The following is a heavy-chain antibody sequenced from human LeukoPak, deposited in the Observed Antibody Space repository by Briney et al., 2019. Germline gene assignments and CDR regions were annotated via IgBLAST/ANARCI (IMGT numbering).Heavy chain of an antibody. CDR3: AKEIADGDYGRYYFDY. CDR1: GFTFSSYA. Sequence: GGSLRLSCAASGFTFSSYAMSWVRQAPGKGLEWVSAISGSGGSTYYADSVKGRFTISRDNSKNTLYLQMNSLRVEDTAVYYCAKEIADGDYGRYYFDYWGQGTPVTVSS. CDR2: ISGSGGST. V-gene: IGHV3-23*01. J-gene: IGHJ4*02. D-gene: IGHD4-17*01.